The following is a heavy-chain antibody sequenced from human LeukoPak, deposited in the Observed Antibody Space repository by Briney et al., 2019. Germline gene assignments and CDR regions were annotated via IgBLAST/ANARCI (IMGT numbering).Heavy chain of an antibody. Sequence: EASVKVSCKASGYTFTGYYMHWVRQAPGQGLEWMGWINPNSGGTNYAQKFQGRVTMTRDTSISTAYMELSRLSSDDTAVYYCARDGGSGWSSAFLDHWGQGTLVTVSS. J-gene: IGHJ4*02. CDR3: ARDGGSGWSSAFLDH. CDR1: GYTFTGYY. V-gene: IGHV1-2*02. CDR2: INPNSGGT. D-gene: IGHD6-19*01.